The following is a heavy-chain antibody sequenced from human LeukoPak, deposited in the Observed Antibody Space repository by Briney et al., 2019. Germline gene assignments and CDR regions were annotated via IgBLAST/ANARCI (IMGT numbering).Heavy chain of an antibody. D-gene: IGHD6-19*01. CDR3: ARRRGWLPFDY. CDR1: GGSFSGYY. V-gene: IGHV4-34*01. CDR2: INHSGST. J-gene: IGHJ4*02. Sequence: SETLSLTCAVYGGSFSGYYWSWIRQPPGKGLEWIGEINHSGSTNYNPSLKSRVTISVDTSKNQFSLKLSSVTAADTAVYYCARRRGWLPFDYWGQGTLVTDSS.